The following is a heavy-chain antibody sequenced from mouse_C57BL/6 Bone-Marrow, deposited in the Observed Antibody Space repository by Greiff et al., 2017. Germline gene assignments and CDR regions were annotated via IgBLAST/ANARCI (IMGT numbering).Heavy chain of an antibody. CDR1: GFNIKNTY. CDR2: IAPANGNT. CDR3: ARRWLLRDWYFDV. V-gene: IGHV14-3*01. Sequence: EVQGVESVAELVRPGASVKLSCTASGFNIKNTYMHWVTQRPEQGMEWIGRIAPANGNTKYAPKFQGKATITADTSSNTAYLQLSSLTTEDTAIYYGARRWLLRDWYFDVWGTGTTGTVAS. D-gene: IGHD2-3*01. J-gene: IGHJ1*03.